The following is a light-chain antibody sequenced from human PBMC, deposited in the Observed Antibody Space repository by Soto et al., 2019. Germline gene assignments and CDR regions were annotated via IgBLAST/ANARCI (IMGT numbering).Light chain of an antibody. J-gene: IGKJ1*01. Sequence: EMVLTQSPGTLSLSPGERATLSCRASQSVSSSYLAWYQQKPGQAPRLLIYGASSRATGIPDRFSGSGSGTDFTLTIIRLEPEDFAVYYCQQYGSSLTWTFGQGTKVDIK. V-gene: IGKV3-20*01. CDR2: GAS. CDR1: QSVSSSY. CDR3: QQYGSSLTWT.